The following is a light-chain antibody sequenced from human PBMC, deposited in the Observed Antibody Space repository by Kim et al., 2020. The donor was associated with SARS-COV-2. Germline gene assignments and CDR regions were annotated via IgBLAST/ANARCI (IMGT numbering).Light chain of an antibody. V-gene: IGLV4-60*03. Sequence: SVQLTCTLSSGHSSYIIAWHQQQPGKAPRYLMKLEGSGSYNKGSGVPDRFSGSSSGADRYLTISNLQSEDEADYYCETWDSNTRVFGGGTQLTVL. J-gene: IGLJ3*02. CDR2: LEGSGSY. CDR3: ETWDSNTRV. CDR1: SGHSSYI.